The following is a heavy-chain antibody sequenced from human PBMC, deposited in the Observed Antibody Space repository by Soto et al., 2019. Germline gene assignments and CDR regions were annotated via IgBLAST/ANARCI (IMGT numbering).Heavy chain of an antibody. CDR2: ISYTGST. CDR1: GGSINSYY. D-gene: IGHD1-26*01. CDR3: AIHNVEGGYRYFDN. V-gene: IGHV4-59*08. J-gene: IGHJ4*02. Sequence: SETLSLTCPVSGGSINSYYWSWVRQPPGKGLEWIGYISYTGSTIYNPSLKSRVGISVDTSKNQFSLRLSSVTAADTAVYYCAIHNVEGGYRYFDNWGQGTLVTVSS.